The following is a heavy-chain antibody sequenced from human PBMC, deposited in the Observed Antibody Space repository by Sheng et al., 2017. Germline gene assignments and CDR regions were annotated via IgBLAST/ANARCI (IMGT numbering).Heavy chain of an antibody. CDR2: ISYDGSNK. CDR1: GFTFSSYA. Sequence: QVQLVESGGGVVQPGRSLRLSCAASGFTFSSYAMHWVRQAPGKGLEWVAVISYDGSNKYYADSVKGRFTISRDNSKNTLYLQMNSLRAEDTAVYYCAREGGARVAATYYYYYMDVWGKGTTVTVSS. D-gene: IGHD2-15*01. V-gene: IGHV3-30-3*01. J-gene: IGHJ6*03. CDR3: AREGGARVAATYYYYYMDV.